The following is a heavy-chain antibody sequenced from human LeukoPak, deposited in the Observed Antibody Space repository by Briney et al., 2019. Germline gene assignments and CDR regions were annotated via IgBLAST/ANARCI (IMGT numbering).Heavy chain of an antibody. Sequence: WVPLTLSCAASGFTFCRFDMQWLRQAPGKALEGVAVISYGGNSKYYADSVKGRFTISRDNSKNTLYLQMNSLRAEDTAVYYCAKAANWGSFNYWGQGTLVTVSS. D-gene: IGHD7-27*01. V-gene: IGHV3-30*18. CDR3: AKAANWGSFNY. J-gene: IGHJ4*02. CDR1: GFTFCRFD. CDR2: ISYGGNSK.